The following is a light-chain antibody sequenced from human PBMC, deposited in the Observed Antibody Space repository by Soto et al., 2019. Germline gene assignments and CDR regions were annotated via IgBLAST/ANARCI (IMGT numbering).Light chain of an antibody. CDR1: QSVNDR. J-gene: IGKJ2*01. Sequence: EIVMTQSPATLSVSPGVRVTLSCRASQSVNDRLAWFQQKAGQAPRLLIYSVSTRATGVPGRFTGSGSGTEFTLTISSLQSEDFAVYYCQQYKSWPPYTFGQGTKLEIK. V-gene: IGKV3-15*01. CDR3: QQYKSWPPYT. CDR2: SVS.